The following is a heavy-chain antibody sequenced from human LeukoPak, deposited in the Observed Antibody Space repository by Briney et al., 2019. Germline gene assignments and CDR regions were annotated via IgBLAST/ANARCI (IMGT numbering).Heavy chain of an antibody. CDR3: AAWTDRGYSY. CDR1: GFTFSRSW. J-gene: IGHJ4*02. Sequence: GGSLRLSCTASGFTFSRSWMNWIRQAPGKGLEWVANINPNGDGMRFVDSVKGRFTMSRDNAQSSLHLQMNSLRVEDTAFYYCAAWTDRGYSYWGQGVLVTVSS. V-gene: IGHV3-7*01. D-gene: IGHD5-12*01. CDR2: INPNGDGM.